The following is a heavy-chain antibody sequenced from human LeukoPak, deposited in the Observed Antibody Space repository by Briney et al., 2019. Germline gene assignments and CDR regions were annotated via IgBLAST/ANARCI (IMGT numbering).Heavy chain of an antibody. CDR3: ARAPYGDYGGDYYYYYMDV. J-gene: IGHJ6*03. CDR2: IIPIFGTA. Sequence: SVKVSCKASGGTFSSYAISWVRQAPGQGLEWMGGIIPIFGTANYAQKFQGRVTITADKSTSTAYMELSNLKSEDTAVYYCARAPYGDYGGDYYYYYMDVWGKGTTVTISS. V-gene: IGHV1-69*06. CDR1: GGTFSSYA. D-gene: IGHD4-17*01.